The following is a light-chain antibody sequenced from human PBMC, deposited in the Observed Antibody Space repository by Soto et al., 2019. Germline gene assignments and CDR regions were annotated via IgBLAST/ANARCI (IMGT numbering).Light chain of an antibody. CDR1: SSDFGGYNY. V-gene: IGLV2-14*01. Sequence: QSALTQPASVSGSPGQSITISCTGTSSDFGGYNYVSWYQQHPGKAPKLIIYEVSNRPSGVSNRFSGSKSGNTASLSISGLQTEDEADYYCSSSTTPSALVIFGGGTKLTVL. CDR3: SSSTTPSALVI. CDR2: EVS. J-gene: IGLJ2*01.